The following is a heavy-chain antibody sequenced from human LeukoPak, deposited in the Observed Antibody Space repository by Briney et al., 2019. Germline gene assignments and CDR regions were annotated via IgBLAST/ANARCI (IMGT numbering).Heavy chain of an antibody. CDR3: AKAEVADDYFAY. D-gene: IGHD6-19*01. CDR1: GFTFDDYA. CDR2: ISWNSGSI. Sequence: RPGRSLRLSCAASGFTFDDYAMHWVRQAPGKGLEWVSGISWNSGSIGYADSVKGRFTISRDNAKNSLYLQMNSLRAEDMALYYCAKAEVADDYFAYWGQGILVTVSS. J-gene: IGHJ4*02. V-gene: IGHV3-9*03.